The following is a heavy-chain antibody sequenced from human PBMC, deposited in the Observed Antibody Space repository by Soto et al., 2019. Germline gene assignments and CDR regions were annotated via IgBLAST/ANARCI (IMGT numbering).Heavy chain of an antibody. CDR2: IYQSGIT. D-gene: IGHD3-3*02. J-gene: IGHJ6*02. CDR3: ERGFSIAESPGADRIYFYCGLDV. V-gene: IGHV4-4*02. CDR1: GASFTNGHW. Sequence: QVQLQESCPGLVKASGTLSLTCAVSGASFTNGHWWTWVRQSPGKGLEWIGEIYQSGITNYNPSLSSRLPISMDKSKNQFDLNLTSVTAADTALYYCERGFSIAESPGADRIYFYCGLDVWGEETTVTISS.